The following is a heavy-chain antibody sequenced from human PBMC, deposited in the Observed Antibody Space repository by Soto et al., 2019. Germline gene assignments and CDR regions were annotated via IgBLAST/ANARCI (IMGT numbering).Heavy chain of an antibody. CDR3: ARGIWNIEEMIYGFYFDP. Sequence: NPSETLSLTCTVSGGSISSGDYYWSWIRQPPGKGLEWIGYISQSGATYYNPSLERRVTISMDTSKNAFSLNLSSVTADDTAVYYCARGIWNIEEMIYGFYFDPWGPGTLVTVSS. J-gene: IGHJ5*02. V-gene: IGHV4-30-4*01. D-gene: IGHD2-8*01. CDR1: GGSISSGDYY. CDR2: ISQSGAT.